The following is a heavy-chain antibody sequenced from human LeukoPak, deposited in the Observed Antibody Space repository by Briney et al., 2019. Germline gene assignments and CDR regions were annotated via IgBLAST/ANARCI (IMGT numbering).Heavy chain of an antibody. J-gene: IGHJ1*01. Sequence: HSGGSLRLSCAASGFTFSSYGMHWVRQAPGKGLEWVAVISYDGSNRYYADSVKGRFTISRDNSKNTLYVQMNSLRGDDTAVYYCARDNQFRHSDSSGYYFELGGFQHWGQGTLAIVSS. CDR2: ISYDGSNR. CDR1: GFTFSSYG. V-gene: IGHV3-30*03. CDR3: ARDNQFRHSDSSGYYFELGGFQH. D-gene: IGHD3-22*01.